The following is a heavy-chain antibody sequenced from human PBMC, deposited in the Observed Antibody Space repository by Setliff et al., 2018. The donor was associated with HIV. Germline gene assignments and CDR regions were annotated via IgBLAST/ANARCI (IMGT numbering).Heavy chain of an antibody. D-gene: IGHD3-10*01. CDR3: ARQPPLSVLQVWFDDY. CDR2: INHSGST. J-gene: IGHJ4*02. Sequence: PSETLSLTCDVSGFSITDGFYWAWIRQSPGKGLEWIGSINHSGSTYCTPSLKSRVTMSVDTSKNHLSLKLSSVTAADTAMYFCARQPPLSVLQVWFDDYWGQGTLVTVSS. V-gene: IGHV4-38-2*01. CDR1: GFSITDGFY.